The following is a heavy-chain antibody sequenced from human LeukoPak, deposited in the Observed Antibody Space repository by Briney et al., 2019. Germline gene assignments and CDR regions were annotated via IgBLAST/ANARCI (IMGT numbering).Heavy chain of an antibody. V-gene: IGHV3-21*01. D-gene: IGHD3-22*01. CDR1: GFTFSSYS. J-gene: IGHJ6*04. CDR3: ARDPRNYYDSSGV. CDR2: ISSSSSYI. Sequence: GVSLRLSCAASGFTFSSYSMNWLRQAPGKGLEWVSSISSSSSYIYYADSVKGRFTISRDNAKNSLYLQMNSLRAEDTAVYYYARDPRNYYDSSGVWGKGTTVTVSS.